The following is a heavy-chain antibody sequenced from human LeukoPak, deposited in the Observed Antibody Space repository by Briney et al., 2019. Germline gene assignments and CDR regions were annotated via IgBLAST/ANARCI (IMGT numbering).Heavy chain of an antibody. Sequence: ASVKVSCKASGYTFTSYGISWVRQAPGQGLEWMGWISAYNGNTNYAQKLQGKVTMTTNTSTSTAYMELRSLRSDDTAVYYCARDKAAAGDFDYWGQGTLVTVSS. J-gene: IGHJ4*02. CDR2: ISAYNGNT. D-gene: IGHD6-13*01. CDR3: ARDKAAAGDFDY. V-gene: IGHV1-18*01. CDR1: GYTFTSYG.